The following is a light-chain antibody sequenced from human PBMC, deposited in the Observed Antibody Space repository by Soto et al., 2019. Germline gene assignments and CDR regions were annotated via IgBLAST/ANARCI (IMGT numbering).Light chain of an antibody. Sequence: QSALTQPASVSGSPGQSITISCTGTSSDVGSYNLVSWYQQHPAKDPKLMIYEGSKRPSGVSNRFSGSKSGNTASLTISGLQAEDESDYYCCSYAGSSTFYVVFGGGTQLTVL. J-gene: IGLJ2*01. CDR2: EGS. CDR3: CSYAGSSTFYVV. V-gene: IGLV2-23*03. CDR1: SSDVGSYNL.